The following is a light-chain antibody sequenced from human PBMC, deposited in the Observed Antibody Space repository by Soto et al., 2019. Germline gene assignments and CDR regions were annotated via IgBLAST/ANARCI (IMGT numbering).Light chain of an antibody. CDR3: QQYFTSPWT. CDR2: WAS. Sequence: DIVMTQSPDSLAVSLGERATFNCKSSQSILDRSKNKYYLAWYQQKSGRPPKLLIYWASLRESGVPDRFTGSGSGTDFTLTISSLQAEDVAVYYCQQYFTSPWTFGQGTKVDIK. CDR1: QSILDRSKNKYY. J-gene: IGKJ1*01. V-gene: IGKV4-1*01.